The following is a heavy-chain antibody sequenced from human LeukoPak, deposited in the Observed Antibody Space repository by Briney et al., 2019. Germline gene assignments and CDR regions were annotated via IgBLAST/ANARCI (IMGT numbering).Heavy chain of an antibody. CDR2: ISWNSGSI. D-gene: IGHD1-26*01. J-gene: IGHJ3*02. CDR1: GFTFDDYA. V-gene: IGHV3-9*01. Sequence: PGRSLRLSCAASGFTFDDYAMHWVRQAPGKGLEWVSGISWNSGSIGYADSVKGRFTISRDNAKNSLYLQMNSLRAEDTALYYCAKDRGGSYYDDAFDIWGQGTMVTVSS. CDR3: AKDRGGSYYDDAFDI.